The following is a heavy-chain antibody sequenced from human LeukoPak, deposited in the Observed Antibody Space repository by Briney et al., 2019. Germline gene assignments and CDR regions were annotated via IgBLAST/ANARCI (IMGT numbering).Heavy chain of an antibody. CDR1: GFTFSSYA. Sequence: GGSQRLSCAASGFTFSSYAMHWVRQAPGKGLEWVAVISYDGSNKYYADSVKGRFTISRDNSKNTLYLQMNSLRAEDTAVYYCARDSEMIVVFDWGQGTLVTVSS. CDR2: ISYDGSNK. V-gene: IGHV3-30-3*01. J-gene: IGHJ4*02. D-gene: IGHD3-22*01. CDR3: ARDSEMIVVFD.